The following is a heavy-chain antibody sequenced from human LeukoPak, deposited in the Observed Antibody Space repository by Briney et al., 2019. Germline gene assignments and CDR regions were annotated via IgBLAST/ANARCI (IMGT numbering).Heavy chain of an antibody. CDR3: AKHMTPESTTPYYYGMDV. CDR2: IKQDGSEK. Sequence: PGGSLRLSCAASGFTFSTYWMTWVRQAPGKGLEWVANIKQDGSEKYYVDSVKGRFTISRDNAKNSLFLQMNSLRAEDTAVYFCAKHMTPESTTPYYYGMDVWGQGTTVTVSS. D-gene: IGHD2-15*01. CDR1: GFTFSTYW. V-gene: IGHV3-7*02. J-gene: IGHJ6*02.